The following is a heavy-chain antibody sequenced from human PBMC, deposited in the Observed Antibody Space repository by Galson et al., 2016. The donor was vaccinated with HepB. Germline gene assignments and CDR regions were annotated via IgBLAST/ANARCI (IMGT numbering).Heavy chain of an antibody. CDR1: GYNKFVTDW. CDR2: IYPADFDV. J-gene: IGHJ4*02. D-gene: IGHD3-10*01. Sequence: QSGAEVKKPGESLKISCQVSGYNKFVTDWIGWVRQMPGKGLELMGIIYPADFDVKYGPSFQGQVTISADRSINPAYLQWTSLKASDTAMYYCVRSPVWFGQLGGYFDLWGQGTLVTVSS. CDR3: VRSPVWFGQLGGYFDL. V-gene: IGHV5-51*01.